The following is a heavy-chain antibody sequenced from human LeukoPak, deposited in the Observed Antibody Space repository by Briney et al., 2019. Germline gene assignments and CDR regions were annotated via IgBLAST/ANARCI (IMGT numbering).Heavy chain of an antibody. Sequence: PSETLSLTCTVSGGSISSSSYYWGWIRQPPGKGLEWIGSIYYSGITYYNPSLKSRVTISVDTSKNQFSLKLSSVTAADTAVYYCARATVTTDYYYYYMDVWGKGTTVTVSS. D-gene: IGHD4-11*01. CDR3: ARATVTTDYYYYYMDV. V-gene: IGHV4-39*07. CDR2: IYYSGIT. CDR1: GGSISSSSYY. J-gene: IGHJ6*03.